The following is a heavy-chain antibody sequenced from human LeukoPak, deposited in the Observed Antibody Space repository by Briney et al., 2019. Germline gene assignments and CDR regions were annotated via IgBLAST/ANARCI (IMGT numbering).Heavy chain of an antibody. CDR3: AKDGTVTTGHFDY. J-gene: IGHJ4*02. CDR2: ISGSGGST. CDR1: GVTFSSYA. Sequence: GGPLRLYCEASGVTFSSYAMSWVRQAPGKGLEWVSAISGSGGSTYYADSVKGRFTISRDNSKNTLYLQMNSLRAEDTAVYYCAKDGTVTTGHFDYWGQGTLVTVSS. V-gene: IGHV3-23*01. D-gene: IGHD4-17*01.